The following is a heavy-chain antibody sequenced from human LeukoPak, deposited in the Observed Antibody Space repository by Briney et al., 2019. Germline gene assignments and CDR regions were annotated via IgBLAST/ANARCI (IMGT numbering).Heavy chain of an antibody. Sequence: PGGSLRLSCAASGFTFSSFAMTWVRQAPGKGLEWVSGFDGNGPNTYYADSVKGRFTISRDNSKNTLYLQMNSLRAEDTAVYYWARAAMENWGQGTLVTVSS. D-gene: IGHD5-18*01. J-gene: IGHJ4*02. V-gene: IGHV3-23*01. CDR3: ARAAMEN. CDR1: GFTFSSFA. CDR2: FDGNGPNT.